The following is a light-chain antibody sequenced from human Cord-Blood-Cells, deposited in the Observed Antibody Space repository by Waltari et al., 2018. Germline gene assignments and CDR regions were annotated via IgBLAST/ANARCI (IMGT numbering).Light chain of an antibody. J-gene: IGKJ3*01. V-gene: IGKV3-11*01. CDR3: QQRSNWIFT. Sequence: ETLVTQSPATLSLSPAERATSSCRASQSVSSYLAWYQQKPGQAPRLLIYDASNRATRIPARFSGSGSGTDFTLTISSLEPEDFAVYYCQQRSNWIFTFGPGTKVDIK. CDR2: DAS. CDR1: QSVSSY.